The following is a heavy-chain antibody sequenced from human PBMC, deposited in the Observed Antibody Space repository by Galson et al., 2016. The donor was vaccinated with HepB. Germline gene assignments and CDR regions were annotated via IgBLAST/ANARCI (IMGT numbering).Heavy chain of an antibody. V-gene: IGHV3-21*01. D-gene: IGHD6-19*01. CDR2: ISSSSSSL. CDR3: ARGKISNAWKDY. CDR1: GFTFSSYS. J-gene: IGHJ4*02. Sequence: SLRLSCAASGFTFSSYSMSWVRQAPGKGLEWVSSISSSSSSLYYADSVKGRFTISRDNAKNSLYLQMNSMRAEDTAVYYCARGKISNAWKDYWGQGTLVTVSS.